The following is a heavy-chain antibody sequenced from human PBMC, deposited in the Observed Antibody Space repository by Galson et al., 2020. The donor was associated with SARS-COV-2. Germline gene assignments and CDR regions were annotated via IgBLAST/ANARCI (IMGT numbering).Heavy chain of an antibody. J-gene: IGHJ5*02. CDR2: ISHSGRP. CDR1: VGSISSYY. V-gene: IGHV4-59*13. Sequence: SETLSLTCTVSVGSISSYYWSWIRQPPGKGLEWIRYISHSGRPNYNPSLKSPVTIPVHTSKNQFSLKLSSVAAAETAVYYCARGFGPWGQGTLVTVSS. CDR3: ARGFGP.